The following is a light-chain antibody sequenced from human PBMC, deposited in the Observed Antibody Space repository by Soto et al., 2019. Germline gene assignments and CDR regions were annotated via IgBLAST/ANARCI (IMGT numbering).Light chain of an antibody. V-gene: IGKV1-39*01. CDR3: QQSYSTPPT. J-gene: IGKJ2*01. CDR2: AAS. CDR1: QSISSY. Sequence: DIQMTQSPSSLSASVGDRVTITCRASQSISSYLNWYQQKPGKAPKLLIYAASSLQSGVPSRFSGSGSWTDFTLTISSLQPEDFATYYCQQSYSTPPTFGQGTKVDIK.